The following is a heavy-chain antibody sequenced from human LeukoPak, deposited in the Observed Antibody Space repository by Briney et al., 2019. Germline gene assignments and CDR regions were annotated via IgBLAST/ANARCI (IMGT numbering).Heavy chain of an antibody. CDR1: GYTFTGYY. D-gene: IGHD2-2*01. CDR2: INPNSGGT. Sequence: ASVKVPCKASGYTFTGYYMHWVRQAPGQGLEWMGWINPNSGGTNYAQKFQGRVTMTRDTSISTAYMELSRLRSDDTAVYYCARSDCSSTSCYYYYYYMDVWGKGTTVTVSS. J-gene: IGHJ6*03. CDR3: ARSDCSSTSCYYYYYYMDV. V-gene: IGHV1-2*02.